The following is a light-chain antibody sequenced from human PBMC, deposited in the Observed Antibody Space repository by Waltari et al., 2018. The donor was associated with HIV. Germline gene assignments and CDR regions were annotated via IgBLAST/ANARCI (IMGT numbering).Light chain of an antibody. CDR1: SSNIRTNP. CDR3: AAWDDYLNGYV. V-gene: IGLV1-36*01. Sequence: QSVLTPPPSVSAAPRQRVTISCSGSSSNIRTNPVNWYQQVPGKAPNLLIYYDDLLSSGVSDRFSGSKSGTSASLAIRGLQSEDEAEYYCAAWDDYLNGYVFGSGTKVTVL. CDR2: YDD. J-gene: IGLJ1*01.